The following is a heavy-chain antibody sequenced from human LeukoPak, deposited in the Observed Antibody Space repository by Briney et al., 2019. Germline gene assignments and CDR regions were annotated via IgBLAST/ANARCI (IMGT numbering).Heavy chain of an antibody. J-gene: IGHJ4*02. CDR2: IYPGDSDT. Sequence: GESLKISCKGSGYSFTTYWIGWVRQMPGEGLEWMGIIYPGDSDTTYSPSFQGQVTISADKSISTAYLQWSSLKASDTAIYYCGRVRGAEYSSSQPFDYWGQGTLVTFSS. V-gene: IGHV5-51*01. CDR1: GYSFTTYW. D-gene: IGHD6-13*01. CDR3: GRVRGAEYSSSQPFDY.